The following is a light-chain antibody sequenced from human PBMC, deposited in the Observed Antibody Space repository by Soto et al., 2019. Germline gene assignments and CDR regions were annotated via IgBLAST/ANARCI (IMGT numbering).Light chain of an antibody. CDR1: QSISNN. Sequence: DIQMTQSPTSLSASVGDRVTVTCRASQSISNNLSWYQQKPGKAPRLLIYAASSLQSGVPSRFSGSGSGTDVTLTISSLQPEDFATYFCLQTYSTWTFGQGTKVEIK. V-gene: IGKV1-39*01. J-gene: IGKJ1*01. CDR2: AAS. CDR3: LQTYSTWT.